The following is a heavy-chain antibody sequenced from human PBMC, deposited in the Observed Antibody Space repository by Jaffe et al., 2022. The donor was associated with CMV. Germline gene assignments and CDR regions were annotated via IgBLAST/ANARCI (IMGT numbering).Heavy chain of an antibody. D-gene: IGHD1-1*01. V-gene: IGHV3-33*08. CDR1: GFTFSNYG. CDR3: TGFDM. CDR2: IWYDGSDK. Sequence: QVQLVESGGGVVQPGRSLRLSCAASGFTFSNYGMHWVRQAPGKGLEWVAVIWYDGSDKYYADSVKGRFTISRDNSKNTLYLQMNSLRAEDTALYYCTGFDMWGQGTVVTVSS. J-gene: IGHJ3*02.